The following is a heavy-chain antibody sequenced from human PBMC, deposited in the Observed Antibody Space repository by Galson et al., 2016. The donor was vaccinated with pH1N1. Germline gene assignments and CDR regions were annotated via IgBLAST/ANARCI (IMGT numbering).Heavy chain of an antibody. Sequence: SLRLSCAASGFTFSNYVMYWVRLAPGKGLEWVSSISGSGISRYYADSVKGRFTISRGNSKSTLSLQLNNLRAEDTALYYCVKDLVRGVIGGLLQDWGQGTLVTVSS. CDR1: GFTFSNYV. J-gene: IGHJ1*01. D-gene: IGHD3-10*01. CDR3: VKDLVRGVIGGLLQD. V-gene: IGHV3-23*05. CDR2: ISGSGISR.